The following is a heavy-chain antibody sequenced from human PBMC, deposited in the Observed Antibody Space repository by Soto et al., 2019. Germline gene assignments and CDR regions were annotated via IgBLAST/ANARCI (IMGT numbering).Heavy chain of an antibody. D-gene: IGHD2-2*02. CDR1: GGSFSGYY. CDR3: ARGLSCSSTSRYTRLDY. Sequence: SETLSLTCAVYGGSFSGYYWSWIRQPPGKGLEWIGEINHSGSTNYNPSLKSRVTISVDTSKNQFSLKLSSVTAADTAVYYCARGLSCSSTSRYTRLDYWGQGTLATVSS. CDR2: INHSGST. J-gene: IGHJ4*02. V-gene: IGHV4-34*01.